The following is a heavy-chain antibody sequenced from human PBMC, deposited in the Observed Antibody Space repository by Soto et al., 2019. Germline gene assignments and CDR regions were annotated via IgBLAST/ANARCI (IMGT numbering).Heavy chain of an antibody. CDR3: ARDLEYSRSPRDLYYYYYGLDV. Sequence: ASVQVSCKASGYTFTGYYMHWVRQAPGQGLEWMGWINPNSGGTDDAQKFQGRVTMTRDTSISTAYMELSRLRSDDTAVYYCARDLEYSRSPRDLYYYYYGLDVWGQGTTVTVSS. CDR1: GYTFTGYY. D-gene: IGHD6-6*01. CDR2: INPNSGGT. V-gene: IGHV1-2*02. J-gene: IGHJ6*02.